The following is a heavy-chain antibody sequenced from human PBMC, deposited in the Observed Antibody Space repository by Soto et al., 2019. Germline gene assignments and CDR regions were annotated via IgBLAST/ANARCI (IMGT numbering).Heavy chain of an antibody. J-gene: IGHJ4*02. CDR3: AKRPYDILTGYHPR. Sequence: PGWSLRLSCAASGVTFSRYAMGGVRQAPGKGLEWVSAISGSGGSTYYADSVKGRFTISRDNSKNTLYLQMNSLRAEDTAVYYCAKRPYDILTGYHPRWGQGTLVTVSS. CDR1: GVTFSRYA. V-gene: IGHV3-23*01. CDR2: ISGSGGST. D-gene: IGHD3-9*01.